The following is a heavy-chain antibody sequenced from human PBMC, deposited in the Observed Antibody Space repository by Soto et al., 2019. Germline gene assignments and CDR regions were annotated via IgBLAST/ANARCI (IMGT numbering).Heavy chain of an antibody. V-gene: IGHV3-30-3*01. CDR2: ISYDGSNK. CDR1: GFTFSSYA. CDR3: ASGRYTARYYDILTGYYIGFDY. Sequence: GSLRLSCAASGFTFSSYAMHWVRQAPGKGLEWVAVISYDGSNKYYADSVKGRFTISRDNSKNTLYLQMNSLRAEDTAVYYCASGRYTARYYDILTGYYIGFDYWGQGTLVTVSS. J-gene: IGHJ4*02. D-gene: IGHD3-9*01.